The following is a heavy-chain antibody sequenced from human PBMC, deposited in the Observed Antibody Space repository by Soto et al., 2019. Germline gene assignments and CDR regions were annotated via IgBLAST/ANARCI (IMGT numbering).Heavy chain of an antibody. CDR2: INPNSGGT. J-gene: IGHJ6*02. CDR3: ARAPMRYFDPYYYDGMDV. Sequence: ASVKVSCKASGYTFTGYYMHWVRQAPGQGLEWMGWINPNSGGTNYAQKFQGWVTMTRDTSISTAYMELSRLRSDDTAVYYCARAPMRYFDPYYYDGMDVWGQGTTVTVSS. V-gene: IGHV1-2*04. D-gene: IGHD3-9*01. CDR1: GYTFTGYY.